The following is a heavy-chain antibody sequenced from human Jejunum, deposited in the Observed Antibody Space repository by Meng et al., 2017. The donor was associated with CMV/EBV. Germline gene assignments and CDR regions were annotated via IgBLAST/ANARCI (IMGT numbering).Heavy chain of an antibody. J-gene: IGHJ4*02. D-gene: IGHD2-21*01. CDR3: TRDLYCGGNCYSAVDY. CDR1: TFTGFN. CDR2: TKPNNGGT. V-gene: IGHV1-2*02. Sequence: TFTGFNINWVRQAPGQGLEWMGWTKPNNGGTNYAQKFQGRVTMTSDTSTSTAYMELSRLTSDDTAVYYCTRDLYCGGNCYSAVDYWGQGTLVTVSS.